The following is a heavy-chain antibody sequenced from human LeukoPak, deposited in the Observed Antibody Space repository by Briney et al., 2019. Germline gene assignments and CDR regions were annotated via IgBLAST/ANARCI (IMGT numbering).Heavy chain of an antibody. CDR3: AGAYGSGSYYNAVGFDY. D-gene: IGHD3-10*01. V-gene: IGHV3-48*04. J-gene: IGHJ4*02. CDR1: GFTFSSYS. Sequence: GGSLRLSCAASGFTFSSYSMNWVRQAPGKGLEWVSYISSSSSTIYYADSVKGRFTISRDNAKNSLYLQMNSLRAEDTAVYYCAGAYGSGSYYNAVGFDYWGQGTLVTVSS. CDR2: ISSSSSTI.